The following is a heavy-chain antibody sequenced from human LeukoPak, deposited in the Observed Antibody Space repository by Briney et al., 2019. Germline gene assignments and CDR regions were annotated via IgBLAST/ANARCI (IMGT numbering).Heavy chain of an antibody. CDR2: IYSGGST. V-gene: IGHV3-66*01. CDR3: ARSSGYDFKFDY. CDR1: GFTVSSNY. J-gene: IGHJ4*02. D-gene: IGHD5-12*01. Sequence: GSLRLSCAASGFTVSSNYMSWVRQAPGKGLEWVSVIYSGGSTYYADSVKGRFTISRDNSKNTLYLQMNSLRAEDTAVYYCARSSGYDFKFDYWGQGTLVTVSS.